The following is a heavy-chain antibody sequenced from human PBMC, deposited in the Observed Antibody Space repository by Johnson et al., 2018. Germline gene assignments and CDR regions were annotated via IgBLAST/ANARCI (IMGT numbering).Heavy chain of an antibody. CDR2: IPSDGRNT. CDR1: GFTFGDFV. CDR3: ARDKAPYYFDWYFQF. J-gene: IGHJ1*01. D-gene: IGHD3-22*01. Sequence: QVQLVQSGGGAVQPGRSLRLSCVASGFTFGDFVMYWVRQAPGKGLEWVTAIPSDGRNTYYADSVRGRFTISRDNAKNTLHLQMNSLRPEDTAVYYCARDKAPYYFDWYFQFWGQGTLVTVSS. V-gene: IGHV3-30*03.